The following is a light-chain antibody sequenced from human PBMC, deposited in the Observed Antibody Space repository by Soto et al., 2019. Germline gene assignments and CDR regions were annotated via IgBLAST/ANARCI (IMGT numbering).Light chain of an antibody. Sequence: EIVLTQSPATLSLSPGERATLSCRASQSVSSYLAWYQQKPGQDPRLLIYDASNRATGIPARFSGSVSVTDFTLNISSLESEDFAVYYCQQRSNWPPYTFGQGTKLEIK. J-gene: IGKJ2*01. CDR3: QQRSNWPPYT. CDR1: QSVSSY. CDR2: DAS. V-gene: IGKV3-11*01.